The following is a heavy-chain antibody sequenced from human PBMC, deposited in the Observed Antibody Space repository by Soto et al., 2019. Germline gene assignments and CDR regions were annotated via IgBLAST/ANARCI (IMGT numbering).Heavy chain of an antibody. CDR1: GFTFSSYA. CDR3: AKCMQAYWHYDPHHI. D-gene: IGHD2-8*01. CDR2: ISGSGGST. V-gene: IGHV3-23*01. Sequence: GGSLRLSCAASGFTFSSYAMSWVRQAPGKGLEWVSAISGSGGSTYYADSVRGRFTISRDTSRNTLYLQMNSLRAEDTALYYCAKCMQAYWHYDPHHIWGQGTMVTVSS. J-gene: IGHJ3*02.